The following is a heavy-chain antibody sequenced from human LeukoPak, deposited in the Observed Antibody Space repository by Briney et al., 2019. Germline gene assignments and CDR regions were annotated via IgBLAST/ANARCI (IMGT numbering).Heavy chain of an antibody. J-gene: IGHJ6*03. V-gene: IGHV3-30*02. Sequence: PGGSLRLSCAASGFTFSSYGMHWVRQAPGKGLEWVAFIRYDGSNKYYADSVKGRFTISRDNSKNTLYLQMNSLRAEGTAVYYCAKGSDTAMAYYYYYYMDVWGKGTTVTVSS. CDR1: GFTFSSYG. CDR2: IRYDGSNK. D-gene: IGHD5-18*01. CDR3: AKGSDTAMAYYYYYYMDV.